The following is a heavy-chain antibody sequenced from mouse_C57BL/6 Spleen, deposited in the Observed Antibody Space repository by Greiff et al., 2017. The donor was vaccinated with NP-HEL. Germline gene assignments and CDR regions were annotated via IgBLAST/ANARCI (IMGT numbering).Heavy chain of an antibody. CDR1: GYTFTSYW. V-gene: IGHV1-50*01. Sequence: QVQLKQPGAELVKPGASVKLSCKASGYTFTSYWMQWVKQRPGQGLEWIGEIDPSDSYTNYNQKFKGKATLTVDTSSSTAYMQLSSLTSEDSAVYYCARLGDAMDYWGQGTSGTVSS. CDR3: ARLGDAMDY. D-gene: IGHD3-3*01. CDR2: IDPSDSYT. J-gene: IGHJ4*01.